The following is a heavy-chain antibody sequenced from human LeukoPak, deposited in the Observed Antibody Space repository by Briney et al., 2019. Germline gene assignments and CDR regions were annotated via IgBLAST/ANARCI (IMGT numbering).Heavy chain of an antibody. CDR3: AKRGVVIRVILVGFHKEAYYFDS. Sequence: GGSLRLSCAVSGTTLSNYGMSWVRQAPGKGLEWVAGISDSGGRTKYADSVKGRFTISRDNPKNTLYLQMKSLRAEDTAVYFCAKRGVVIRVILVGFHKEAYYFDSWGQGALVTVSS. CDR1: GTTLSNYG. J-gene: IGHJ4*02. D-gene: IGHD3-22*01. V-gene: IGHV3-23*01. CDR2: ISDSGGRT.